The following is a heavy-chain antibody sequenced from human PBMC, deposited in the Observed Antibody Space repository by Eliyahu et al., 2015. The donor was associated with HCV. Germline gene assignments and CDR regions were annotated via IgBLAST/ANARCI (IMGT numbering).Heavy chain of an antibody. J-gene: IGHJ4*02. D-gene: IGHD6-19*01. Sequence: EVQLLESGGGLVQPGGSLRLSCAASGFTFSDYAMSWVRQAPGKGLGWVSSICESGACTYYADSVRGRFTISRDNSKSTLSLQMNSLRVEDTALYYCAKSLSSGWSISMIYFDYWGQGALVSVSS. CDR1: GFTFSDYA. CDR2: ICESGACT. CDR3: AKSLSSGWSISMIYFDY. V-gene: IGHV3-23*01.